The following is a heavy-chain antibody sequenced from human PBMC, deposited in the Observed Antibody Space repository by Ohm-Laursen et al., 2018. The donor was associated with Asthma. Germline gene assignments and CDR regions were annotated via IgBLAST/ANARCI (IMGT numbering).Heavy chain of an antibody. CDR3: AKLVGVTTA. J-gene: IGHJ5*02. D-gene: IGHD4-17*01. V-gene: IGHV3-74*01. CDR2: INHYGSGT. Sequence: PRLSCTASGFTFSTYWMSWVRQAPGKGLVWVSRINHYGSGTDYADSVKGRFTISRDNAKNTLYLQMNSLRPEDTAFYYCAKLVGVTTAWGQGTLVTVSS. CDR1: GFTFSTYW.